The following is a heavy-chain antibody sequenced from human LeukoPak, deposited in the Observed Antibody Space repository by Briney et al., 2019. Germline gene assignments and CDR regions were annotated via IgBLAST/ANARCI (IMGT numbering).Heavy chain of an antibody. V-gene: IGHV4-38-2*01. CDR1: GYSISSGYY. J-gene: IGHJ4*02. D-gene: IGHD2-2*01. Sequence: PSETLSLTCAVSGYSISSGYYWGWIRQPPGKGLEWIGSIYHSGSTYYNPSLKSRVTISVDTSKNQFSLKLTSVTAADTAVYYCARVRGYCSSTICYRYYFDYWGQGPLVTVSS. CDR2: IYHSGST. CDR3: ARVRGYCSSTICYRYYFDY.